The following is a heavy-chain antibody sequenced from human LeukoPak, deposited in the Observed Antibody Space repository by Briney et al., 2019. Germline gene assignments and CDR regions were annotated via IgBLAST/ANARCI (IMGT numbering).Heavy chain of an antibody. D-gene: IGHD3-10*01. CDR2: INHSGST. CDR3: ARRSRITMVRGVTHRPYYFDY. CDR1: GGSFSGYY. V-gene: IGHV4-34*01. J-gene: IGHJ4*02. Sequence: PSETLSLTCAVYGGSFSGYYWSWIRQPPGKGLEWIGEINHSGSTNYNPSLKSRVTISVDTSKNQFSLKLSSVTAADTAVYYCARRSRITMVRGVTHRPYYFDYWGQGTLVTVSS.